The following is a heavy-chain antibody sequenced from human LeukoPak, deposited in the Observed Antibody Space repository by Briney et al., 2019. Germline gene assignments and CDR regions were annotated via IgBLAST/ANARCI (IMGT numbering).Heavy chain of an antibody. D-gene: IGHD3-22*01. V-gene: IGHV3-23*01. J-gene: IGHJ3*02. Sequence: GGSLRLSCAASGFTFSSYAMSWVRQAPGKGLEWVSAISGSGGSTYYADSVKGRFTISRDNSKNTLYLQMNSLRAEDTAVYYCXXXXXXXXXVVITIDAFDIWGQGTMVTVSS. CDR1: GFTFSSYA. CDR2: ISGSGGST. CDR3: XXXXXXXXXVVITIDAFDI.